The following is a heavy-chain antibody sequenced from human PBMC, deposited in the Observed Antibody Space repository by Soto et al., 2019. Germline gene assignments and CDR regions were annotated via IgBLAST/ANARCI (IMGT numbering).Heavy chain of an antibody. V-gene: IGHV3-23*01. J-gene: IGHJ4*02. CDR3: AKDGPLIEGGYSYRPEAY. CDR2: ISGSGGST. D-gene: IGHD5-18*01. Sequence: LRLSCAASGFTFSSYAMSWVRQAPGKGLEWVSAISGSGGSTYYADSVKGRFTISRDNSKNTLYLQMNSLRAEDTAVYYCAKDGPLIEGGYSYRPEAYWGQGTLVTVSS. CDR1: GFTFSSYA.